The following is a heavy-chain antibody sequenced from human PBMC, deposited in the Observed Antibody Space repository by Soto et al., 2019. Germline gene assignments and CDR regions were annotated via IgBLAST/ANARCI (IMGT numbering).Heavy chain of an antibody. D-gene: IGHD3-16*01. CDR3: ARQEGDNRFDY. V-gene: IGHV5-51*01. Sequence: EVQLVQSGAEVKEPGESLKISCKGSGYRFSNYWIAWVRRMPGKGLEWMGIIYPGDSDTKYSPSFQGQVTISADRSTTYLQWTSLRASDTAMYYCARQEGDNRFDYWGQGTLVTVSS. CDR1: GYRFSNYW. J-gene: IGHJ4*02. CDR2: IYPGDSDT.